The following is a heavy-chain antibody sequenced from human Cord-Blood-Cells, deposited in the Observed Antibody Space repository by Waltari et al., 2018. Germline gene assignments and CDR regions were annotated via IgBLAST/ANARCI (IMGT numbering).Heavy chain of an antibody. D-gene: IGHD2-8*01. CDR1: GYTFTSYG. J-gene: IGHJ6*03. CDR2: ISAYNGNT. CDR3: ARVPGVLMVHAMRGYYYYMDV. Sequence: QVQLVQSGAEVKKPGASVKVSCKASGYTFTSYGISWVRQAPGQGLEWMGWISAYNGNTNYAQKLQGRVTMTTDTSTSTAYMELRSLRSDDTAVYYCARVPGVLMVHAMRGYYYYMDVWGKGTTVTVSS. V-gene: IGHV1-18*04.